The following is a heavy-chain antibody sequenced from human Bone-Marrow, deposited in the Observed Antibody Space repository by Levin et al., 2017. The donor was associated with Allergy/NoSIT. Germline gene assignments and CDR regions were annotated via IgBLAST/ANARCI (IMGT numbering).Heavy chain of an antibody. CDR3: ARDDWGYCSSTSCYGMYGDAFDI. CDR1: GFTFSSYG. V-gene: IGHV3-33*01. CDR2: IWYDGSNK. D-gene: IGHD2-2*01. Sequence: SCAASGFTFSSYGMHWVRQAPGKGLEWVAVIWYDGSNKYYADSVKGRFTISRDNSKNTLYLQMNSLRAEDTAVYYCARDDWGYCSSTSCYGMYGDAFDIWGQGTMVTVSS. J-gene: IGHJ3*02.